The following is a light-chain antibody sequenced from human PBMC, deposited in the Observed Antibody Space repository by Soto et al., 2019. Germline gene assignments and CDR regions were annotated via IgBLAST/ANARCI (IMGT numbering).Light chain of an antibody. CDR3: QQYNSYHRT. J-gene: IGKJ1*01. CDR2: KAS. V-gene: IGKV1-5*03. Sequence: DIQMTQSPSTLSASVGDRVTITCRASQSISSWLAWYQQKPGKAPKLLIYKASSLESGVPSRFSGSGSGTEFTLTISSLQPDDFATYYCQQYNSYHRTFGQGTKVESK. CDR1: QSISSW.